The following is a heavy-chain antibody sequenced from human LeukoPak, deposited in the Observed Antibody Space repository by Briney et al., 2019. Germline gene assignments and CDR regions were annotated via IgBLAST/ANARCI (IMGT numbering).Heavy chain of an antibody. CDR2: INHSGST. CDR1: GGSFSGYY. Sequence: SETLSLTCAVYGGSFSGYYWSWIRQPPGKGLEWIGEINHSGSTNYNPSLKSRVTISVDTSKNQFSLKLSSVTAADTAVYYCARGTWRSGSDGYNGASPIPFDYWGQGTLVTVSS. J-gene: IGHJ4*02. V-gene: IGHV4-34*01. CDR3: ARGTWRSGSDGYNGASPIPFDY. D-gene: IGHD5-24*01.